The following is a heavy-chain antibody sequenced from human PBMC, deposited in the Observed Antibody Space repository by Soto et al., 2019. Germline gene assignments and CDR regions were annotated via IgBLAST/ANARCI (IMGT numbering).Heavy chain of an antibody. J-gene: IGHJ6*02. V-gene: IGHV1-18*01. D-gene: IGHD2-8*01. CDR1: GYIGTSCR. CDR3: SRDEDGVLNCCNVMDF. Sequence: GYIGTSCRTRWSPQHHRKGLEWMGWISAYNGHTNDAQKLQGRVTMTTDKSTSTAYMELRSLRSDDTAVYYCSRDEDGVLNCCNVMDFLVQGST. CDR2: ISAYNGHT.